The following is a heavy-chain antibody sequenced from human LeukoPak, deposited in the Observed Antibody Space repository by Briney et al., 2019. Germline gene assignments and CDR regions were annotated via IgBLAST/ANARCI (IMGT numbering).Heavy chain of an antibody. CDR3: AREVVGAGNYYYGMDV. V-gene: IGHV3-53*01. J-gene: IGHJ6*02. Sequence: GGSLRLSCAASGFTVSSNYMSWVRQAPGKGLEWVSVIYSGGSTYYADSVKGRFTISRDNSKNTLYLQMNSLRAEDTAVYYCAREVVGAGNYYYGMDVWGQGTTVTVSS. CDR2: IYSGGST. D-gene: IGHD1-26*01. CDR1: GFTVSSNY.